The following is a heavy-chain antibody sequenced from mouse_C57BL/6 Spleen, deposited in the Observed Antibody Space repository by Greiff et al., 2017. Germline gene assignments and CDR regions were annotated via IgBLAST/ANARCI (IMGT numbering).Heavy chain of an antibody. D-gene: IGHD4-1*01. CDR3: AREKTGTAMDY. CDR1: GYSFTSYY. J-gene: IGHJ4*01. V-gene: IGHV1-66*01. CDR2: IYPGSGNT. Sequence: QVQLQQSGPELVKPGASVKISCKASGYSFTSYYIHWVKQRPGQGLEWIGWIYPGSGNTQYNEKFKGKATLTADTSSSTAYMQRSSLTSEDSAVYDCAREKTGTAMDYWGQGTSVTVSS.